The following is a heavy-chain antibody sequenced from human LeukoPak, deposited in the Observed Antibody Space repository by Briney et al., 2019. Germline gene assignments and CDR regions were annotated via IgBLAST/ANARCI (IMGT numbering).Heavy chain of an antibody. CDR2: IYHSGST. CDR1: GGSISSGGYY. Sequence: SQTLSLTCTVSGGSISSGGYYWSWIRQPPGKGLEWIGYIYHSGSTYYNPSLKSRVTISVDRSKNQFSLKLSSVTAADTAVYYCARVGGSLWFGRWGVDCWGQGTLVTVSS. J-gene: IGHJ4*02. D-gene: IGHD3-10*01. V-gene: IGHV4-30-2*01. CDR3: ARVGGSLWFGRWGVDC.